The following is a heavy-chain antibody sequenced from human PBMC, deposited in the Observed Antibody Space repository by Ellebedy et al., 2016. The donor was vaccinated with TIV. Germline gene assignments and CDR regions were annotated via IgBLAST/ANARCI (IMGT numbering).Heavy chain of an antibody. CDR3: ARARLTRGSNYLDY. D-gene: IGHD3-3*01. J-gene: IGHJ4*02. CDR1: GLNFSSYS. Sequence: GGSLRLSXTTSGLNFSSYSMNWVRQAPGRGLEWVSSISSRGSYIYYADSVKGRFTTSRDNAKNSLFLQLNGLRAEDTAIYYCARARLTRGSNYLDYWGQGTLVTVSS. CDR2: ISSRGSYI. V-gene: IGHV3-21*01.